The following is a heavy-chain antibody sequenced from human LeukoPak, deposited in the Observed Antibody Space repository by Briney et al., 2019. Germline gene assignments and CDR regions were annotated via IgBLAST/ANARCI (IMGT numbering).Heavy chain of an antibody. D-gene: IGHD6-19*01. CDR1: GGSISSYY. Sequence: SETLSLTCTVSGGSISSYYWSWIRQPPGKGLEWIGYIYYSGSTYYNPSLKSRVTISVDTSKKQFSLKLSSVTAADTAVYYCASTPSGSSAWYYFDKWGQGTLVTVSS. J-gene: IGHJ4*02. V-gene: IGHV4-59*08. CDR3: ASTPSGSSAWYYFDK. CDR2: IYYSGST.